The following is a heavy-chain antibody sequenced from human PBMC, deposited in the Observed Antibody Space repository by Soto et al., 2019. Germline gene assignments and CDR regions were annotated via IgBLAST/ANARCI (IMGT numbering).Heavy chain of an antibody. CDR2: IYYSGST. CDR3: ARPNWGNWFDP. D-gene: IGHD7-27*01. J-gene: IGHJ5*02. Sequence: PSETLSLTCTVSGGSISSSSYYWGWIRQPPGKGLEWIGSIYYSGSTYYNPSLKSRVTISVDTSKNQFSLKLSSVTAADTAVYYCARPNWGNWFDPWGQGTLVTVSS. V-gene: IGHV4-39*01. CDR1: GGSISSSSYY.